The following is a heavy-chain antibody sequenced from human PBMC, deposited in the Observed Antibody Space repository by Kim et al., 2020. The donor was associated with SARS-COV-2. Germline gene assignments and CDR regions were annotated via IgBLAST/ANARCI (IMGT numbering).Heavy chain of an antibody. D-gene: IGHD1-1*01. J-gene: IGHJ4*02. CDR2: IYYTWTT. CDR1: GGSISSSRHY. Sequence: SQTLSLTCTVSGGSISSSRHYWAWIHQPPGKGLEWIGSIYYTWTTDYNPSLKSRVTISLDTSKNEFSLKLNSVTAADTAVYYCVSYQYETTYDFWGQGT. CDR3: VSYQYETTYDF. V-gene: IGHV4-39*01.